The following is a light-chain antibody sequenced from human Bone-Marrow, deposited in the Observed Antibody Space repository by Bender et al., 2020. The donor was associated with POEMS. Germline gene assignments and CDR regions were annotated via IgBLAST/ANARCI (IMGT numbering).Light chain of an antibody. CDR3: SSYSSSTTLYV. V-gene: IGLV2-14*03. CDR2: DVT. Sequence: QSALTQPASVSGSPGQSITISCTGTSSDIGGYNSVSWYQHLPGKAPKLIICDVTNRPSGVSNRFSGSKSGNTASLTISGLRAEDEADFYCSSYSSSTTLYVFGTGTKLTVL. J-gene: IGLJ1*01. CDR1: SSDIGGYNS.